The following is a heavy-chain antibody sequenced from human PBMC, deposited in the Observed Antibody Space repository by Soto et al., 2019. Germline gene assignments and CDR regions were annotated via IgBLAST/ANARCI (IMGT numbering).Heavy chain of an antibody. CDR3: ARGPYYDLIWNYYYMDV. J-gene: IGHJ6*03. D-gene: IGHD3-16*01. CDR2: IYYSGST. CDR1: GGSISGHY. Sequence: QVQLQESGPGLVKPSETLSLTCSVSGGSISGHYWSWVRQTPGKGLEWIGYIYYSGSTNYNPSLNSRVTISLDTSKNQFSLRLTSVTAADTAVYYCARGPYYDLIWNYYYMDVWGKGTTVTVSS. V-gene: IGHV4-59*08.